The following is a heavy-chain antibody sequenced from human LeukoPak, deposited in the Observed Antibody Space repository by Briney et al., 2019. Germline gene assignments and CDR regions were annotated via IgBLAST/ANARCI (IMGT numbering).Heavy chain of an antibody. V-gene: IGHV3-53*01. D-gene: IGHD6-19*01. CDR3: AKMGSAGTWKTREDAFDI. J-gene: IGHJ3*02. CDR1: GFTVSSNY. Sequence: PGGSLRLSCAASGFTVSSNYMSWVRQAPGKGLEWVSVIYSGGSTYYADSVKGRFTISRDNSKNTLYLQMNSLRAEDTAVYYCAKMGSAGTWKTREDAFDIWGQGTMVTVSS. CDR2: IYSGGST.